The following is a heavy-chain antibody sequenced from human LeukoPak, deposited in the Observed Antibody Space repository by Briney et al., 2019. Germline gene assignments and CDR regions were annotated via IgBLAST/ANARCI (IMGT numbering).Heavy chain of an antibody. J-gene: IGHJ4*02. Sequence: SVKVSCKASGGTFSSYAISWVRQAPGQGREWMGGIIPIFGTANYAQKFQGRVTITTDESTSTAYMELSSLRAEDTAVYYCARTTYDRSGYYPNFDYWGQGTLVTVSS. CDR1: GGTFSSYA. CDR2: IIPIFGTA. D-gene: IGHD3-22*01. V-gene: IGHV1-69*05. CDR3: ARTTYDRSGYYPNFDY.